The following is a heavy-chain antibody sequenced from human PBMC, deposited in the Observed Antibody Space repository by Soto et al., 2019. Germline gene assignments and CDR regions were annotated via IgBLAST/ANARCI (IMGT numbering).Heavy chain of an antibody. CDR1: GGTFSSYP. Sequence: QVQLVQYGAEVKKPGSSVKVSCKAYGGTFSSYPISWVRQAPGQGLEWMGRIIPILGIANYAQKFQGRVTITADKSTCTAYMELSSLRSEDTAVYYCARRTIFQGYAYKDVWGKGATLTVSS. CDR3: ARRTIFQGYAYKDV. CDR2: IIPILGIA. D-gene: IGHD3-3*01. V-gene: IGHV1-69*02. J-gene: IGHJ6*03.